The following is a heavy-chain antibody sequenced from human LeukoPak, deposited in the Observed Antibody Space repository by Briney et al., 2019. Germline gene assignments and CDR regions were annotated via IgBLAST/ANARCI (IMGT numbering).Heavy chain of an antibody. CDR3: ARGNRDTSGFYFYYGMDV. CDR1: GFTFDDYA. Sequence: GRSLRLSCAASGFTFDDYAMFWVRQAPGKGLEWVSGISWDSRNIYYAASVKGRFTTSRDNGKNSLYLQMNSLRPDDTALYYCARGNRDTSGFYFYYGMDVWGPGATVTVSS. V-gene: IGHV3-9*01. J-gene: IGHJ6*02. D-gene: IGHD6-19*01. CDR2: ISWDSRNI.